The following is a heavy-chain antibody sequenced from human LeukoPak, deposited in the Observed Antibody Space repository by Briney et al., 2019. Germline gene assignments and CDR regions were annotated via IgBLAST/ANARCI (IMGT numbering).Heavy chain of an antibody. Sequence: AASVKVSCKASGGTFSSYAISWVRQAPGQGLEWMGWINPNSGGTNYAQKFQGWVTMTRDTSISTAYMELSRLRSDDTAVYYCARQWLVQGLVGYYYYGMDVWGQGTTVTVSS. CDR2: INPNSGGT. J-gene: IGHJ6*02. CDR1: GGTFSSYA. D-gene: IGHD6-19*01. CDR3: ARQWLVQGLVGYYYYGMDV. V-gene: IGHV1-2*04.